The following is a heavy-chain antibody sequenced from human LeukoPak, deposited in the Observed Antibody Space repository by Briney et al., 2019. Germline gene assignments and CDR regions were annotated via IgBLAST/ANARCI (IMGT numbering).Heavy chain of an antibody. CDR3: ARDTYYYGSGSYYFDY. J-gene: IGHJ4*02. CDR2: IHYTGST. V-gene: IGHV4-39*07. CDR1: GGSIRSSTYN. Sequence: SETLSLTCTVSGGSIRSSTYNWGWIRQPPGKGLEWIGSIHYTGSTYYNPSLKSRVTISVDTSNNQFSLKLSSVTAADTAVYYCARDTYYYGSGSYYFDYWGQGTLVTVSS. D-gene: IGHD3-10*01.